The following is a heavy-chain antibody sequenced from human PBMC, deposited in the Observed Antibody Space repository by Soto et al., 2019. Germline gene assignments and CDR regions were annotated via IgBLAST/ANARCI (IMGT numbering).Heavy chain of an antibody. CDR2: IIPIFGTA. J-gene: IGHJ4*02. CDR1: GGTFSSYA. CDR3: AAPFKSPLWPVAGQTFDY. D-gene: IGHD6-19*01. Sequence: SVKVSCKASGGTFSSYAISWVRQAPGQGLEWMGGIIPIFGTANYAQKFQGRVTITADKSTSTAYMELSSLRSEDTAVYYCAAPFKSPLWPVAGQTFDYWGQGTMV. V-gene: IGHV1-69*06.